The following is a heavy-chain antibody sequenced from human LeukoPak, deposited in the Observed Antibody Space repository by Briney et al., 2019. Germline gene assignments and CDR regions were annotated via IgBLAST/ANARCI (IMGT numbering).Heavy chain of an antibody. CDR2: INPSGGST. D-gene: IGHD4-17*01. CDR1: GYTFTSYY. J-gene: IGHJ3*02. V-gene: IGHV1-46*01. CDR3: ASMTTVTSTDELMGIQRRPRVSWAFDI. Sequence: ASVKVSCKASGYTFTSYYMHWVRQAPGQGLEWMGIINPSGGSTSYAQKFQGRVTMARDMSTSTVYMELSSLRSEDTAVYYCASMTTVTSTDELMGIQRRPRVSWAFDIWGQGTMVTVSS.